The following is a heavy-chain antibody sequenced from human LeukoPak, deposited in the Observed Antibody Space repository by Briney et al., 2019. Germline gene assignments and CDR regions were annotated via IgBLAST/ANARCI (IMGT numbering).Heavy chain of an antibody. D-gene: IGHD3-22*01. V-gene: IGHV1-2*02. J-gene: IGHJ4*02. CDR3: ARDNYYYDSSAPDY. Sequence: AASVKVSCKASGYTFTGYYMHWGRQAPGQGLEWMGWINPNSGGTNYAQKFQGRVTMTRNTSISTAYMELSRLRSDNTAVYYCARDNYYYDSSAPDYWGQGTLVTVSS. CDR2: INPNSGGT. CDR1: GYTFTGYY.